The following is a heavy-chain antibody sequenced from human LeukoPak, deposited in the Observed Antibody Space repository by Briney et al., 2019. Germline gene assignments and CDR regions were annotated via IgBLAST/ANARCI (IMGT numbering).Heavy chain of an antibody. J-gene: IGHJ6*03. CDR2: IIPIFGTA. V-gene: IGHV1-69*01. Sequence: SVKVSCKASGGTFSSYAISWVRQAPGQGLEWMGGIIPIFGTANYAQKFQGRVTITADESTSTAYTELSSLRSEDTAVYYCARDSSGYYRYYYMDVWGKGTTVTVSS. CDR1: GGTFSSYA. CDR3: ARDSSGYYRYYYMDV. D-gene: IGHD3-22*01.